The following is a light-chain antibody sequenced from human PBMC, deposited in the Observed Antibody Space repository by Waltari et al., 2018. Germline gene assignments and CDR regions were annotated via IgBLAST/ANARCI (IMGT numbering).Light chain of an antibody. Sequence: EIVLTQSPGTLSLSPGERATLSCRASQSLSGSYLAWYQQKPGQAPRLLIYGACSRATGIPDRFSCSGSGTDFTLTISRLEPEDFAVDYCQQYSSLHQTFGQGTKVEIK. CDR3: QQYSSLHQT. CDR2: GAC. CDR1: QSLSGSY. J-gene: IGKJ1*01. V-gene: IGKV3-20*01.